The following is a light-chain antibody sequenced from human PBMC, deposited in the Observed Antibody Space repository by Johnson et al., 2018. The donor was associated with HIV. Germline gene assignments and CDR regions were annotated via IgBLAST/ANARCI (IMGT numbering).Light chain of an antibody. CDR3: GTWDSSLSAGV. CDR1: SSNIESDY. J-gene: IGLJ1*01. Sequence: QLVLTQPPSVSAAPGQKVTISCSGSSSNIESDYVSWYQQLPGTAPKLLIYDNNKRPSGIPDRFSGSKSGTSATLGITGLQTGDEADYYCGTWDSSLSAGVFGPGTKVTVL. CDR2: DNN. V-gene: IGLV1-51*01.